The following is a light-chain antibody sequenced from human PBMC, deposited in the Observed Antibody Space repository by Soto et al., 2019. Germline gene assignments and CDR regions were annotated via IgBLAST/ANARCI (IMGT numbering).Light chain of an antibody. J-gene: IGLJ3*02. CDR1: SSNIGNNY. Sequence: QSVLTQPPSVSAAPGQKVTISCSGSSSNIGNNYVSWYQQLPGTAPKLLINDNNNRPSGIPDRLSGSKSGTSATLGITGLQTGDEADYYCGTLDSSMSAWLFGGGTKLTVL. CDR3: GTLDSSMSAWL. V-gene: IGLV1-51*01. CDR2: DNN.